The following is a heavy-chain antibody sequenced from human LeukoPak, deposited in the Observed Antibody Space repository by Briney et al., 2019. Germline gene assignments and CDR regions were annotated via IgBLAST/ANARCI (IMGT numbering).Heavy chain of an antibody. CDR2: ISGSGGST. J-gene: IGHJ4*02. D-gene: IGHD6-13*01. Sequence: PGGSLRLSCAASAFTFSSYAMSWVRQAPGKGLEWVSAISGSGGSTYYADSVKGRFTISRDNSKNTLYLQMNSLRAEDTAVYYCAKESVRYSSSGEGQKWGQGTLVTVSS. CDR3: AKESVRYSSSGEGQK. V-gene: IGHV3-23*01. CDR1: AFTFSSYA.